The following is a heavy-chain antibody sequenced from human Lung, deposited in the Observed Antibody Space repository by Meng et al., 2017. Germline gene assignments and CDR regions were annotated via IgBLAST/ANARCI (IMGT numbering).Heavy chain of an antibody. CDR2: VYYKGNT. D-gene: IGHD1-1*01. J-gene: IGHJ4*02. CDR3: ARQARRSGAWTFFDY. CDR1: GGSLSGYY. V-gene: IGHV4-59*08. Sequence: QVQLQESGPGLVKPSETLSLTCTVSGGSLSGYYWSWIRQPPGKGLEWIGYVYYKGNTNYNPSLKSRVTISVDTSKNQFSLSLNSVTAADTAVYYCARQARRSGAWTFFDYWGQGTLVTVSS.